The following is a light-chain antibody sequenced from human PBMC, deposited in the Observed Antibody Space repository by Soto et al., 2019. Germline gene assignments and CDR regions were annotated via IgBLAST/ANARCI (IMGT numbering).Light chain of an antibody. CDR2: EGS. CDR1: SSDVGSYNL. CDR3: CSYAGSSTWV. J-gene: IGLJ3*02. V-gene: IGLV2-23*01. Sequence: QSALTQPASVSGSPEQSITISCTGTSSDVGSYNLVSWYQQHPGKAPKLMIYEGSKRPSGVSNRFSGSKSGNTASLTISGLQAEDEADYHCCSYAGSSTWVFGGGTKLTVL.